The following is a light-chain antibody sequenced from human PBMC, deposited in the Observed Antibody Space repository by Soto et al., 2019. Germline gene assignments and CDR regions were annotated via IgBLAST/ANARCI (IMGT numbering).Light chain of an antibody. J-gene: IGKJ1*01. CDR3: QQYDK. CDR2: DAS. Sequence: DIQMTQSPSSLSASVGDRFTITCQASQDISNYLNWYQQKPGKAPKLLIYDASNLETGVPSRFSGSGSGTDFTFTISSLQPEDIATYYCQQYDKFGQGTKVDIK. V-gene: IGKV1-33*01. CDR1: QDISNY.